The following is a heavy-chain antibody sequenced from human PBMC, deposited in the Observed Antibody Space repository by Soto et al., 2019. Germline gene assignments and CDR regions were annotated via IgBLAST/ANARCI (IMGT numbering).Heavy chain of an antibody. Sequence: GGAPRVPWAASWFTFSNARMKWGRPAPGEGVEWVGRIKSKTDGGTTDYAAPVKGRFTISRDDSKNTLYLQMNSLKTEDTAVYYCTTTYGSGSYSYYYYGMDVWGQGTTVTVSS. CDR2: IKSKTDGGTT. V-gene: IGHV3-15*07. J-gene: IGHJ6*02. D-gene: IGHD3-10*01. CDR1: WFTFSNAR. CDR3: TTTYGSGSYSYYYYGMDV.